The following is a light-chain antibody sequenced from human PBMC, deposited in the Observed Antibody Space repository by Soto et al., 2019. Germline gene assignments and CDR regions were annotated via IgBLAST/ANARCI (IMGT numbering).Light chain of an antibody. CDR2: GVS. CDR1: QGIKHD. Sequence: AIQMTQYTDSLSASVGDRVTITHRASQGIKHDLGCYQQKPGKAPKMLSYGVSHLQSGVPSRFSGSGSGTDFTLTINSLQPEDFATYYCLQDNNYPPTFGQGTKVEV. J-gene: IGKJ1*01. CDR3: LQDNNYPPT. V-gene: IGKV1-6*01.